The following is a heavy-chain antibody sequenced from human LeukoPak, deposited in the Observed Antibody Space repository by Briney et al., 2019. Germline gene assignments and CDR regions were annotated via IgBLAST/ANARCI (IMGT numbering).Heavy chain of an antibody. Sequence: SETLSLTCTVSGGSISSYYWSRIRQPPGKGLEWIGYIYYSGSTNYNPSLKSRVTISVDTSKNQFSLKLSSVTAADTAVYYCASLGATSSADYWGQGTLVTVSS. D-gene: IGHD1-26*01. CDR1: GGSISSYY. CDR2: IYYSGST. V-gene: IGHV4-59*01. CDR3: ASLGATSSADY. J-gene: IGHJ4*02.